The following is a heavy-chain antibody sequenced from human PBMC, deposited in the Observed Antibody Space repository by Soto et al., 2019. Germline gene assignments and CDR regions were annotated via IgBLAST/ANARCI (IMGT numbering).Heavy chain of an antibody. V-gene: IGHV1-8*01. CDR2: MQPSSGRT. CDR3: ARGVTAGVDY. Sequence: GASVKVSCKASGYSFTSLDINWVGQTTGQGLEWMGWMQPSSGRTGYAQKFQGRVTMTRDTSINTAYMELSSLTSDDTAFYYCARGVTAGVDYWGQGTLVTVSS. J-gene: IGHJ4*02. CDR1: GYSFTSLD. D-gene: IGHD1-26*01.